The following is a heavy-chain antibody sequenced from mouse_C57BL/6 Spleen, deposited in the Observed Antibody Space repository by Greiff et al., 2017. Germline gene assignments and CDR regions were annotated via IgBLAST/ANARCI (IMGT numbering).Heavy chain of an antibody. V-gene: IGHV1-39*01. J-gene: IGHJ1*03. CDR2: INPNYGTT. D-gene: IGHD2-14*01. Sequence: EVQLQQPGPELVKPGASVKISCKASGYSFTDYNMNWVKQSHGKSLEWIGIINPNYGTTSSNQKFKGKATLPVDQSSSTAYMQLNSLAAVDYAVTCGAGWVRPWYCDVWGTGATVTVSS. CDR1: GYSFTDYN. CDR3: AGWVRPWYCDV.